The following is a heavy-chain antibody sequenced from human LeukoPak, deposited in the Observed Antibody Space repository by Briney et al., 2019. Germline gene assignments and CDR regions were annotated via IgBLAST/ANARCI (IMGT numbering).Heavy chain of an antibody. CDR1: GYSISSGYY. CDR3: ARADYYDSSGPYFDY. Sequence: SETLSLTCTVSGYSISSGYYWGWIRQPPGKGLEWVGSIHHSGTTYYNPSLKSRVTISVDKSKNQFSLKLSSVTAADTAVYYCARADYYDSSGPYFDYWGQGTLVTVSS. CDR2: IHHSGTT. V-gene: IGHV4-38-2*02. D-gene: IGHD3-22*01. J-gene: IGHJ4*02.